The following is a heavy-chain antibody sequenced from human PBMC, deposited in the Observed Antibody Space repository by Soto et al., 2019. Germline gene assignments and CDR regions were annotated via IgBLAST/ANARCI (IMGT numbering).Heavy chain of an antibody. CDR1: GGSISSGGYY. V-gene: IGHV4-31*03. J-gene: IGHJ6*02. CDR2: IYYSGST. CDR3: ARWLQFYGMDV. D-gene: IGHD5-12*01. Sequence: PSETLSLTCTVSGGSISSGGYYWSCIRQHPGKGLEWIGYIYYSGSTYYNPSLKSRVTISVDTSKNQFSLKLSSVTAADTAVYYCARWLQFYGMDVWGQGTTVTVSS.